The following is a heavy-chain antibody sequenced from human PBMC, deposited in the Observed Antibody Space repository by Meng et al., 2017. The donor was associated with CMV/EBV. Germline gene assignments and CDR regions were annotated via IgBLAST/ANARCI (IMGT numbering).Heavy chain of an antibody. CDR1: VYTFTSYG. J-gene: IGHJ4*02. Sequence: QVSLAPSGAEVKKPGASGQGSCNASVYTFTSYGISWVRQAPGQGLEWMGWISAYNGNTTYAQKLQGRVTMTTDTSTSTAYMELRSLRSDDTAAYYCATDILTHFDYWGQGTLVTVSS. D-gene: IGHD3-9*01. V-gene: IGHV1-18*01. CDR2: ISAYNGNT. CDR3: ATDILTHFDY.